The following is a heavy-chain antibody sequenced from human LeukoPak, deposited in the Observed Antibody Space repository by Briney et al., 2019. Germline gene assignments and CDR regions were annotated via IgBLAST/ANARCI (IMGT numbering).Heavy chain of an antibody. CDR1: GFRFNTYW. D-gene: IGHD3-10*01. V-gene: IGHV3-7*01. CDR3: ARDIGQDFDL. CDR2: IKQDGNEK. Sequence: GGSLRLSCAASGFRFNTYWMSWVRQAPGKGLEWVANIKQDGNEKYYADSVKGRFTISRDNGKNSLDLQMNSLRADDTAVYYCARDIGQDFDLWGRGTLVTVSS. J-gene: IGHJ2*01.